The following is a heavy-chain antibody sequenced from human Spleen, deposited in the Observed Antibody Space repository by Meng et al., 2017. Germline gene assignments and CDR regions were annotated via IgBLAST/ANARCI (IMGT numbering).Heavy chain of an antibody. CDR1: GFTFDDYG. J-gene: IGHJ4*02. CDR3: ANRSPDSAWYGVFDY. CDR2: IKQDGTEN. V-gene: IGHV3-7*01. D-gene: IGHD6-19*01. Sequence: GESLKISCAASGFTFDDYGMSWVRQAPGKGLEWVANIKQDGTENDYVDSVTGRFTIPRDNAKNSLYLHRNSLRVEDTAEYYCANRSPDSAWYGVFDYWGQGTLVTVSS.